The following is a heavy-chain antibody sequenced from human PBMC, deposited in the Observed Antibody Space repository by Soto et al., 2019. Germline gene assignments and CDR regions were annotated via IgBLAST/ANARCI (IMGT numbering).Heavy chain of an antibody. J-gene: IGHJ6*02. CDR3: AKDRIPSGYYQYYGMDV. Sequence: PGGSLRLSCAASGLTFSSYGMNWVRQAPGKGLEWVAVISYDGTNKYYVDSVKGRFTISRDNSKNTLSLQMNSLRAEDTAVYYCAKDRIPSGYYQYYGMDVWGQGTTVTV. D-gene: IGHD1-26*01. CDR2: ISYDGTNK. CDR1: GLTFSSYG. V-gene: IGHV3-30*18.